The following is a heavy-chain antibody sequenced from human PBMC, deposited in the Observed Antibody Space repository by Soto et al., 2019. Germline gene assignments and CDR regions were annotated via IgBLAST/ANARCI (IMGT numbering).Heavy chain of an antibody. CDR2: IFTGSSYL. CDR1: GFTFSAYS. J-gene: IGHJ4*02. CDR3: ARDRLTMFRGVKIAGFDY. D-gene: IGHD3-10*01. V-gene: IGHV3-21*01. Sequence: GGSLRLSCAASGFTFSAYSMHWVRQAPGKGLEWVASIFTGSSYLFYADSVRGRFTISRDNSKNSLYLQMNSLTAEDTALYYCARDRLTMFRGVKIAGFDYCGQGTMVTCSS.